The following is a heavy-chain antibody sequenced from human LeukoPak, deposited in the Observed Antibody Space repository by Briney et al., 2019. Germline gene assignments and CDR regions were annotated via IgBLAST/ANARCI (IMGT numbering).Heavy chain of an antibody. J-gene: IGHJ2*01. CDR2: INLDGMVT. CDR3: VRDSPSGFFDL. CDR1: GFTFNNYW. D-gene: IGHD6-19*01. V-gene: IGHV3-74*01. Sequence: GGSLRLSCAASGFTFNNYWMHWVGQAPGKGLGGVSHINLDGMVTTYAGSVKGRFTISRDNAKNTLYLQMNSLRAEDTAVYYCVRDSPSGFFDLWGRGTLVTVSS.